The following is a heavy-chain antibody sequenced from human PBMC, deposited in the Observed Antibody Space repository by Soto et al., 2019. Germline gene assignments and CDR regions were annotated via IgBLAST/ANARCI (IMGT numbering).Heavy chain of an antibody. CDR2: IYYSGST. V-gene: IGHV4-39*01. CDR1: GGSISSSSYY. Sequence: QLQLQESGPGLVKPSETLSLTCTVSGGSISSSSYYWGWIRQPPGKGLEWIGSIYYSGSTYYNPSLKSRVTISVDTSKNQFALKLSSVTGADTAVYDWARAQEGTRPYDFWSGYYGGYYYYYMDVWGKGTTVTVSS. J-gene: IGHJ6*03. D-gene: IGHD3-3*01. CDR3: ARAQEGTRPYDFWSGYYGGYYYYYMDV.